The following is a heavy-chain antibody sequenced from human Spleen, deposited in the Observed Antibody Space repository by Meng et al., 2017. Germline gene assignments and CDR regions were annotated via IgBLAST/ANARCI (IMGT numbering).Heavy chain of an antibody. J-gene: IGHJ6*02. Sequence: SETLSLTCAVYGGSFSGYFWGWIRQSPGKGLEWIGDINHNGGTNYNPSLESRVTISLDTPKSQFPLRLSSVTAADTAVYYCARRKAAAVARRNPTPGMDVWGQGTTVTVSS. D-gene: IGHD6-13*01. CDR1: GGSFSGYF. V-gene: IGHV4-34*01. CDR2: INHNGGT. CDR3: ARRKAAAVARRNPTPGMDV.